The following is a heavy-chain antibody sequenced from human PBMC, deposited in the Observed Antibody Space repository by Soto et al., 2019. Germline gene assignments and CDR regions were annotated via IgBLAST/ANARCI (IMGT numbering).Heavy chain of an antibody. V-gene: IGHV4-34*01. CDR2: INHSGST. J-gene: IGHJ5*02. D-gene: IGHD5-12*01. CDR1: GGSFSRYY. Sequence: QVQLQQWGAGLLKPSETLSLTCDVYGGSFSRYYWNWIRQPPGKGLEWLGEINHSGSTNYNPSLESRVTISLDASTTQFSLKLTSVTAADTAVYYCARGEGRLVGTWFDPCGQGTLVTVSS. CDR3: ARGEGRLVGTWFDP.